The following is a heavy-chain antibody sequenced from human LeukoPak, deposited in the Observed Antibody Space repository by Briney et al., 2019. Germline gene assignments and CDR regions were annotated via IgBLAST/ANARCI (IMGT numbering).Heavy chain of an antibody. J-gene: IGHJ4*02. Sequence: GGSLRLSCAASGFSFRGYGMHWVRQAPGRGLEYVSAISADGGTTDYLNSVKGRFTISRDNSKNALYLQMGRLRSDDTAIYYCARGRGGPPFDFWGQGTVVTVAS. CDR3: ARGRGGPPFDF. CDR1: GFSFRGYG. D-gene: IGHD3-10*01. V-gene: IGHV3-64*01. CDR2: ISADGGTT.